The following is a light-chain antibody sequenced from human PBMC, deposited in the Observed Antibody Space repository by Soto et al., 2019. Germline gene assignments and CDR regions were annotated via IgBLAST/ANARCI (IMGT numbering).Light chain of an antibody. CDR2: DAS. CDR1: QSVRSN. CDR3: QQYNNWPGT. J-gene: IGKJ1*01. V-gene: IGKV3-15*01. Sequence: EIVMTQSPATLSVFPGERATLSCRASQSVRSNLAWYQQKPGQAPRLLIYDASTRATGVPARVSGSGSGTEFTLTISSLQSEDFAVYYCQQYNNWPGTFGQGTKVEIK.